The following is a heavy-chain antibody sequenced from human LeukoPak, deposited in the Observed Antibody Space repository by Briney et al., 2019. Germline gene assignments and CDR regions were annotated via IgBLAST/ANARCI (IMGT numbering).Heavy chain of an antibody. CDR1: GFSIGNYG. Sequence: GTSLRLSCAVSGFSIGNYGMHWVRQAPDKGLEWVAMISHDGGAKYYGDSVKGRLTISRDNSENTLYLQMNSLRVEDTAVYYCARDRGSSGWYNWFDPWGQGTLVTVSS. CDR2: ISHDGGAK. V-gene: IGHV3-30*03. CDR3: ARDRGSSGWYNWFDP. D-gene: IGHD6-19*01. J-gene: IGHJ5*02.